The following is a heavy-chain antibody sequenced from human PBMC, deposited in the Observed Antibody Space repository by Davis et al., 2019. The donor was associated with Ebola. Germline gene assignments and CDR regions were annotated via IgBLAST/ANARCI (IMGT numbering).Heavy chain of an antibody. CDR2: INPNDGRT. V-gene: IGHV1-46*01. CDR3: AILLWFGELLFPFDY. D-gene: IGHD3-10*01. Sequence: ASVKVSCKASGYTFTNYYMHWERQAPGQGLEWMGMINPNDGRTIYAQKFQGRATITRDTSASTAYMELSSLRSEDTAVYYCAILLWFGELLFPFDYWGQGTLVTVSS. J-gene: IGHJ4*02. CDR1: GYTFTNYY.